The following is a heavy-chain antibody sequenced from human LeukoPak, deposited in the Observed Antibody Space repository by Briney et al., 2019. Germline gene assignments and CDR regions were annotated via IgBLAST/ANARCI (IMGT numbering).Heavy chain of an antibody. Sequence: GGSLRLSCAASGFTFSSYGMHWVRQAPGKGLEWVAVIWYDGSNKYYADSVKGRFTISRDNSKNTLYPQMNSLRAEDTAVYYCARDPYYYDSSGYQDYWGQGTLVTVSS. J-gene: IGHJ4*02. D-gene: IGHD3-22*01. CDR3: ARDPYYYDSSGYQDY. V-gene: IGHV3-33*01. CDR1: GFTFSSYG. CDR2: IWYDGSNK.